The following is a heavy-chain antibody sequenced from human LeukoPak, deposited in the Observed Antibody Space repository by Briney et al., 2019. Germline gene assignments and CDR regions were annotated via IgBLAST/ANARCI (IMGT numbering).Heavy chain of an antibody. J-gene: IGHJ4*02. V-gene: IGHV4-39*01. D-gene: IGHD1-20*01. CDR3: ARLDHSLWITVY. CDR2: IRYSGST. CDR1: GASISNSFYY. Sequence: SETLSLTCTVSGASISNSFYYWGWIRQPPGTGLEWIGHIRYSGSTYHNPSLKSRVTISVDTSKNQVSLNPSSVTAADTAIYYCARLDHSLWITVYWGQGTLVTVSS.